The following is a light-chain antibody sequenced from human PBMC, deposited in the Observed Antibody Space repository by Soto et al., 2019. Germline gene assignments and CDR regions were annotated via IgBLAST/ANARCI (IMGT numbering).Light chain of an antibody. CDR1: SSNIGAGYD. V-gene: IGLV1-40*01. CDR3: QSYASSLSGYV. CDR2: GNS. Sequence: QSVLRRPRSGSGAPGQSVTISCTGSSSNIGAGYDVRWYQQLPGTAPKLLIYGNSNRPSGVPDRFSGSKSGTSASLALTRLQAEDEPDYYCQSYASSLSGYVFGTGTKVTLL. J-gene: IGLJ1*01.